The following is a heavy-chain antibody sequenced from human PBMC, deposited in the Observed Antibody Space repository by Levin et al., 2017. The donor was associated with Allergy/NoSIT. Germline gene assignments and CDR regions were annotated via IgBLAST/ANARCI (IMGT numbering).Heavy chain of an antibody. Sequence: ASVKVSCKASGYTFTDFYMHWVRQAPGQGLEWMGWINPNSGGTNYAQNFQGRVTMTRDTSVTTAYMDLSGLRSDDTAVYYCALLVVPAAIRFTSTYYFDYWGQGTLVTVSS. J-gene: IGHJ4*02. CDR2: INPNSGGT. D-gene: IGHD2-2*01. CDR1: GYTFTDFY. CDR3: ALLVVPAAIRFTSTYYFDY. V-gene: IGHV1-2*02.